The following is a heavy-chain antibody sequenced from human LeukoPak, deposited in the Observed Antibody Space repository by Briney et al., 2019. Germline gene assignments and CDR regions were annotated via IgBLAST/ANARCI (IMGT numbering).Heavy chain of an antibody. Sequence: PSETLSLTCTVSGGSISSSESYWGWIRQPPGKGLEWIGIMDYSGRKYWNPSLKSRLSISVDTSKNQFSLELSSVTAADTAVYYCARQYGSGKWYSDFWGQGTLVTVSS. CDR2: MDYSGRK. CDR3: ARQYGSGKWYSDF. D-gene: IGHD3-10*01. V-gene: IGHV4-39*01. CDR1: GGSISSSESY. J-gene: IGHJ4*02.